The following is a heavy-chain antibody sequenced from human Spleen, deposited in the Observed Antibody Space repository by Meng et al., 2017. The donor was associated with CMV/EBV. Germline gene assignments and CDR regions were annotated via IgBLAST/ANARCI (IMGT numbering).Heavy chain of an antibody. CDR1: GLSLITTGVG. V-gene: IGHV2-5*02. CDR3: AHRDYYNSGGYYS. Sequence: QITLKKSGPTLLTPTQTLTLTCTVSGLSLITTGVGVGWFRQPPRKALEWLAIIYWDDDKRYSPSLKSRLTITKDASKNQVVLTMANMDPVDTATYYCAHRDYYNSGGYYSWGQGTLVTVSS. CDR2: IYWDDDK. J-gene: IGHJ4*02. D-gene: IGHD3-22*01.